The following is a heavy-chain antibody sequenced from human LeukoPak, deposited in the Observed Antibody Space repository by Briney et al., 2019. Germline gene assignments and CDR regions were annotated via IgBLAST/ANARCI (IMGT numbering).Heavy chain of an antibody. D-gene: IGHD1-26*01. J-gene: IGHJ4*02. V-gene: IGHV1-18*01. Sequence: ASVKVSCKASGYIFINHGIAWVRQAPGQGLEYMGWISAYNGNTDYAQKLQGRVTMTTDTSTSTAYMELRSLRSDDTAVYYCARWGGSPNDYWGQGTPVTVSA. CDR2: ISAYNGNT. CDR3: ARWGGSPNDY. CDR1: GYIFINHG.